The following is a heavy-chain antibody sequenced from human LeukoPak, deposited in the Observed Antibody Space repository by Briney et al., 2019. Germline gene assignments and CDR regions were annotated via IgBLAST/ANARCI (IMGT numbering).Heavy chain of an antibody. CDR2: TYYTSRWYN. D-gene: IGHD6-13*01. Sequence: SQTLSLTCAISGDSVSSDSVAWNWIRQSPSRGLEWLGRTYYTSRWYNEYAVSVQSRITISPDTSKNQFSLQLNSVTPEDTAVYYCARGQQLAYFDYWGQGTLVTVSS. CDR3: ARGQQLAYFDY. J-gene: IGHJ4*02. V-gene: IGHV6-1*01. CDR1: GDSVSSDSVA.